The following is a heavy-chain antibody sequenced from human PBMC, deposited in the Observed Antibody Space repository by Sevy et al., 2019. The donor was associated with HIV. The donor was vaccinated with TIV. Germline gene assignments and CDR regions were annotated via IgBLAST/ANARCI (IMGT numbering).Heavy chain of an antibody. Sequence: GGSLRLSCAASGFSFSWYWMSWVRQTPDKGLEWVANIKQDGSEKNYVDSVKGRFTISRDNAKNSLYLQMNSLRAEDTAVYYCARDTSYDSSGYAFDIWGQGTKVTVSS. CDR2: IKQDGSEK. V-gene: IGHV3-7*01. CDR3: ARDTSYDSSGYAFDI. CDR1: GFSFSWYW. J-gene: IGHJ3*02. D-gene: IGHD3-22*01.